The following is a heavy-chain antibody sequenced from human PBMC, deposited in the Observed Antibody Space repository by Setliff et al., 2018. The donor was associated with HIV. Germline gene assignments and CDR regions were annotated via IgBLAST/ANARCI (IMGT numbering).Heavy chain of an antibody. J-gene: IGHJ4*02. CDR2: IIHSGGT. Sequence: SETLSLTCAVYSGSFSTYYWTWIRQPPGKGLEWIGEIIHSGGTNYNPSLKSRVTISVDTSKNQFSLKLSPVTAADTAVYYCARRSGYAEDYWGQGTLVTVSS. CDR3: ARRSGYAEDY. D-gene: IGHD5-12*01. CDR1: SGSFSTYY. V-gene: IGHV4-34*12.